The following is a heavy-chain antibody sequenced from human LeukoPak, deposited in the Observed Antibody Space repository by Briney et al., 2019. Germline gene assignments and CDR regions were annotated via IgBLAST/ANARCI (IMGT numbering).Heavy chain of an antibody. D-gene: IGHD6-13*01. V-gene: IGHV3-30-3*01. Sequence: PGRSLRLSCAASAFTFSSYAMHLVRQAPGKGLEWVAVISYDGSNKYYADSVKGRFTISRDNSKNTLYLQMNSLRAEDTAVYYCARDRGAGIAAAGTRRYYYYGMDVWGQGTTVTVSS. CDR3: ARDRGAGIAAAGTRRYYYYGMDV. J-gene: IGHJ6*02. CDR2: ISYDGSNK. CDR1: AFTFSSYA.